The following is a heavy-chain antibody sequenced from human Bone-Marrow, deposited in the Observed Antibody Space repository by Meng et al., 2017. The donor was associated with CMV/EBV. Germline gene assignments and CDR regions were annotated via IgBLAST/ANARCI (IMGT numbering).Heavy chain of an antibody. Sequence: SVKVSCKASGGTFSIYAISWVRQAPGQGLEWMGGIIPTFGTANYAQKFQGRVTITTDESTSTAYMEMSSLRSEATAVYYCARGYCSSTSCYSYFDYWGQGTLVTVSS. CDR2: IIPTFGTA. V-gene: IGHV1-69*05. J-gene: IGHJ4*02. CDR3: ARGYCSSTSCYSYFDY. CDR1: GGTFSIYA. D-gene: IGHD2-2*01.